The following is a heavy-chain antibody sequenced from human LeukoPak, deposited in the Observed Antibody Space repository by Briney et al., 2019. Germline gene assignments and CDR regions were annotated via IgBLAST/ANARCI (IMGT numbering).Heavy chain of an antibody. Sequence: PGGTLRLSCAASGFTFSSYGMSWVRQAPGKGLEWIGAVYYSGSTDYNPSLKSRVTISGDTSKNQFSLYLSSVTAADTALYYCARAKYYDFSSGYMTYYFDSWGQGALVTVSS. CDR3: ARAKYYDFSSGYMTYYFDS. V-gene: IGHV4-4*02. CDR1: GFTFSSYG. D-gene: IGHD3-3*01. CDR2: VYYSGST. J-gene: IGHJ4*02.